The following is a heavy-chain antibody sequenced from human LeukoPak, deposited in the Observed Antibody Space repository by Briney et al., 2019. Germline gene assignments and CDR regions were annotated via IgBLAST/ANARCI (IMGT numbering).Heavy chain of an antibody. Sequence: GGSLRLSCAASGFTFSSYAMRWVRQAPGKGLEWVSAISSSGDSTIPAGSVKGRFTISRDNSKNTVYLQMNSLRAEDTAVYYCAKGGSPSGPYYYGMDVWGQGTTVTVSS. CDR3: AKGGSPSGPYYYGMDV. CDR2: ISSSGDST. J-gene: IGHJ6*02. D-gene: IGHD6-6*01. V-gene: IGHV3-23*01. CDR1: GFTFSSYA.